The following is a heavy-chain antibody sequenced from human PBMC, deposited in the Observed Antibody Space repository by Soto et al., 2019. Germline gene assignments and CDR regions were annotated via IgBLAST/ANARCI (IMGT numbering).Heavy chain of an antibody. D-gene: IGHD3-22*01. Sequence: SETLSLTCTVSGGSISSSSYYWGWIRQPPGKGLEWIGSIYYSGSTYYNPSLKSRVTISVDTSKNQFSLKLSSVTAADTAVYYCARHFNSGSPPDYWGQGTLVTVSS. CDR1: GGSISSSSYY. V-gene: IGHV4-39*01. CDR3: ARHFNSGSPPDY. J-gene: IGHJ4*02. CDR2: IYYSGST.